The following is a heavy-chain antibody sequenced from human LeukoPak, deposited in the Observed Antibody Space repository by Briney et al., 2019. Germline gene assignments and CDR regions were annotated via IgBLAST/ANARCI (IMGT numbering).Heavy chain of an antibody. V-gene: IGHV3-74*01. Sequence: GGSLRLSCAASGFTFSNYWMHWIRQVPGKGLVWVSHIKYDGSATNYADSVKGRFTISRDNAKNTLYLQMNSLRAEDTAVYYCVSGSFQSGYNFDYWGQGALVTVSS. D-gene: IGHD3-3*01. CDR2: IKYDGSAT. J-gene: IGHJ4*02. CDR1: GFTFSNYW. CDR3: VSGSFQSGYNFDY.